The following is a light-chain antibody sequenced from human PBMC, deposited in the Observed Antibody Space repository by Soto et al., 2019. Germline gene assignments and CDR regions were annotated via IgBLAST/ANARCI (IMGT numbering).Light chain of an antibody. J-gene: IGKJ5*01. CDR3: QQRSNWPLT. CDR2: GAS. CDR1: QSVSSSY. V-gene: IGKV3D-20*02. Sequence: EIVLTQSPGTLSLSPGERATLSCRASQSVSSSYLAWYQQKPGQAPRLLIYGASSRATGIPDRFSGSGSGTEFTLTISSLQPDDFAVYYCQQRSNWPLTFGGGTRLEI.